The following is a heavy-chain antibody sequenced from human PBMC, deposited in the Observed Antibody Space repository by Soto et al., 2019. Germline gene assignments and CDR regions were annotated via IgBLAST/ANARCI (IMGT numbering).Heavy chain of an antibody. CDR2: ISGSGGST. CDR3: VVVPAAYYGMDV. V-gene: IGHV3-23*01. CDR1: GFTFSSYA. D-gene: IGHD2-2*01. J-gene: IGHJ6*02. Sequence: GGSLRLSCAASGFTFSSYAMSWVRQAPGKGLEWVSAISGSGGSTYYADSVKGRFTISRDNSKNTLYLQMNSLRAEDTAVYWVVVVPAAYYGMDVWGQGTTVTVSS.